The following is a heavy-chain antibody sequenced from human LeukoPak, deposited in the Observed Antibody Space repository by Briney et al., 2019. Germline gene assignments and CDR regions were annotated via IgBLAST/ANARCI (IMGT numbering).Heavy chain of an antibody. Sequence: GGSLRLSCAASGFTFSSYAMHWVRQAPGKGLEWVAVISYDGSNKYYADSVKGRFTISRDNSKNTLYLQMNSLRAEDTAVYYCARTPRGGAAAGTEYMDVWGKGTTVTVSS. CDR2: ISYDGSNK. CDR3: ARTPRGGAAAGTEYMDV. V-gene: IGHV3-30-3*01. J-gene: IGHJ6*03. D-gene: IGHD6-13*01. CDR1: GFTFSSYA.